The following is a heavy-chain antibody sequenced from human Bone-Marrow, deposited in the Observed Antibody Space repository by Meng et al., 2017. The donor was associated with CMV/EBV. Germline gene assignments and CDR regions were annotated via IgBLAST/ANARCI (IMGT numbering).Heavy chain of an antibody. CDR2: ISAYNGNT. CDR1: GYTFTSYG. D-gene: IGHD3-3*01. Sequence: ASVKVSCKASGYTFTSYGISWVRQAPGQGLEWMGWISAYNGNTNYAQKLQGRVTMTTDTSTSTAYMELRSLRSDDTAVYYCARDSITIFGVVIILDYWGQGTLVTVPQ. V-gene: IGHV1-18*01. CDR3: ARDSITIFGVVIILDY. J-gene: IGHJ4*02.